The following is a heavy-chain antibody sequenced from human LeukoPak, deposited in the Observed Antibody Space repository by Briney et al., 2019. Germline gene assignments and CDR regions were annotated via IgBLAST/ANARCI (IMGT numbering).Heavy chain of an antibody. CDR3: ARDPRGVYSSSDIK. Sequence: GGSLRLSCAASGFTFSSYSMNWVRQAPGKGLEWVSSISSSSSYIYYADSVKGRFTISRDNAKNSLYLQMNSLRAEDTAVYYCARDPRGVYSSSDIKWGQGTLVTVSS. J-gene: IGHJ4*02. CDR2: ISSSSSYI. V-gene: IGHV3-21*01. D-gene: IGHD6-13*01. CDR1: GFTFSSYS.